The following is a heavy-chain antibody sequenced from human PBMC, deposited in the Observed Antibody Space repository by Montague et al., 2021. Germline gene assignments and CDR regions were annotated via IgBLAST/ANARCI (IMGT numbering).Heavy chain of an antibody. D-gene: IGHD1-26*01. CDR1: GFSFNYYA. J-gene: IGHJ4*02. Sequence: SLRLSCAASGFSFNYYAMAWVRQAPGKGLEWVSAISGGGGNTYYADSVKGRFTISRDSSESTVFLQMNSLRVEDSAVYYCAKGPYDDGSYLLHFESWGKGTLVTVPS. CDR3: AKGPYDDGSYLLHFES. CDR2: ISGGGGNT. V-gene: IGHV3-23*01.